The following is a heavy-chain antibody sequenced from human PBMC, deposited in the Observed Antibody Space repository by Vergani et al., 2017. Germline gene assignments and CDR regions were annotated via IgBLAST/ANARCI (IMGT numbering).Heavy chain of an antibody. CDR1: GGSISSGSYY. J-gene: IGHJ6*02. CDR2: IYTSGST. V-gene: IGHV4-61*02. D-gene: IGHD3-10*01. Sequence: QVQLQESGPGLVKPSQTLSLTCTVSGGSISSGSYYWSWIRQPAGKGLEWIGRIYTSGSTNYNPSLKSRVTMSVDTSKNQFSLKLSSVTAADTAVYYCARMLSPVLLWFGEGYYYYGMDVWGQGTTVTVSS. CDR3: ARMLSPVLLWFGEGYYYYGMDV.